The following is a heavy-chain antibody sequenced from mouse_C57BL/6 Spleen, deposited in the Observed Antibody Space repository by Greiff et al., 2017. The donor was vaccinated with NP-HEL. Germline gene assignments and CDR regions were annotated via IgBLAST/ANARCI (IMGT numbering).Heavy chain of an antibody. D-gene: IGHD2-1*01. CDR1: GYAFSSYW. Sequence: QVQLKESGAELVKPGASVKISCKASGYAFSSYWMNWVKQRPGKGLEWIGQIYPGDGDTNYNGKFKGKATLTADKSSSTAYMQLSSLTSEDSAVYFCARVGVYGNYVPFDYWGQGTTLTVSS. CDR2: IYPGDGDT. CDR3: ARVGVYGNYVPFDY. V-gene: IGHV1-80*01. J-gene: IGHJ2*01.